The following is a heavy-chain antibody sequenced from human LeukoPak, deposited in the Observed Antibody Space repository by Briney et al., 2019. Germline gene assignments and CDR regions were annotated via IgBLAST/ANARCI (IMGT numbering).Heavy chain of an antibody. D-gene: IGHD3-9*01. V-gene: IGHV3-15*01. CDR1: GFTFSNAW. CDR2: IKSKTDGGTT. CDR3: TTTLVSYDILTGYYNDY. J-gene: IGHJ4*02. Sequence: PGGSLRLSCAASGFTFSNAWMSWARQAPGKGLEWVGRIKSKTDGGTTDYAAPVKGRFTISRDDSKNTLYLQMNSLKTEDTAVYYCTTTLVSYDILTGYYNDYWGQGTLVTVSS.